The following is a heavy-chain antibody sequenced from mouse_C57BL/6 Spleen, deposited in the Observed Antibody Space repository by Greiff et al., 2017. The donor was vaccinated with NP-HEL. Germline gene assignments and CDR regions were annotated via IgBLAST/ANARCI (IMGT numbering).Heavy chain of an antibody. CDR1: GYTFTDYN. CDR3: ARSEYAMDY. Sequence: EVQLVESGPELVKPGASVKMSCKASGYTFTDYNMHWVKQSHGKSLEWIGYINPNNGGTSYNQKFKGKATLTVNKSSSTAYMELRSLTSEDSAVYYCARSEYAMDYWGQGTSVTVSS. J-gene: IGHJ4*01. V-gene: IGHV1-22*01. CDR2: INPNNGGT.